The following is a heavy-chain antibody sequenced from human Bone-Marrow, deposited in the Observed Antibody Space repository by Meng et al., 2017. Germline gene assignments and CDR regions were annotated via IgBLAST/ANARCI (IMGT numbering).Heavy chain of an antibody. V-gene: IGHV4-59*12. CDR3: ARAQVYYYGSGSYYNSPFDP. CDR2: IYYSGST. Sequence: SETLSLTCTVLGGSISSYYWSWIRQPPGKGLEWFGSIYYSGSTYYNPSLKSRVTISVDTSKNQFSLELSSVTAAETAVYYCARAQVYYYGSGSYYNSPFDPWGQGTLVTVSS. CDR1: GGSISSYY. D-gene: IGHD3-10*01. J-gene: IGHJ5*02.